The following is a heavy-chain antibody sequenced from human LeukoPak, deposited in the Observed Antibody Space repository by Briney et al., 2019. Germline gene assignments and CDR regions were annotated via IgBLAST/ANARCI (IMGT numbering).Heavy chain of an antibody. J-gene: IGHJ3*02. CDR2: ISSSSSYI. D-gene: IGHD6-19*01. Sequence: GGSLRLSCAASGFTFSSYRMNWVRQAPGKGLEWVSSISSSSSYIYYADSVKGRFTISRDNAKNSLYLQMNSLRAEDTAVYYCARGPHSSGWYARDAFDIWGQGTMVTVSS. CDR1: GFTFSSYR. V-gene: IGHV3-21*01. CDR3: ARGPHSSGWYARDAFDI.